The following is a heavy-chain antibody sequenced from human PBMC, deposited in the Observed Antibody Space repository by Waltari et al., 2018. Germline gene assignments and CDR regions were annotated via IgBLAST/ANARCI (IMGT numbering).Heavy chain of an antibody. CDR2: RNPNSGET. CDR3: ARDFAGGYYGSEINWLDL. V-gene: IGHV1-2*02. D-gene: IGHD3-10*01. Sequence: QVHLVQSEAEVKKPGASVKVYCKASGYTLTAYNMHWVRQAPGQGLEWMGWRNPNSGETKYAQQFQGRVTMTRDTSISTAYMELSSLRSDDTAMYYCARDFAGGYYGSEINWLDLWGQGTLVNVSS. CDR1: GYTLTAYN. J-gene: IGHJ5*02.